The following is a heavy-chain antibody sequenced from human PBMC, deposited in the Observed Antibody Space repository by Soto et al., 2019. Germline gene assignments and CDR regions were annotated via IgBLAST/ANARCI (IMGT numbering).Heavy chain of an antibody. D-gene: IGHD2-21*01. Sequence: GGSLRLSCAASGFTFSSYWMHWVRQAPGKGLVWVAVISYDGSSKYYADSVKGRFTISRDNSKNTLYLQMNSLRAEDTAVYYCAKPIFVGGGDPPFDYWGQGTLVTVSS. CDR1: GFTFSSYW. CDR2: ISYDGSSK. CDR3: AKPIFVGGGDPPFDY. J-gene: IGHJ4*02. V-gene: IGHV3-30*18.